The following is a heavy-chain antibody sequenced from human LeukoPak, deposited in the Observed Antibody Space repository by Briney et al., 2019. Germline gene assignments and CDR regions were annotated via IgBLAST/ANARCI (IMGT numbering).Heavy chain of an antibody. J-gene: IGHJ5*02. CDR1: GYTFTSNA. D-gene: IGHD4-23*01. CDR2: INPSGGST. V-gene: IGHV1-46*01. Sequence: GASVKVSCKASGYTFTSNALGWVRQAPGQGLEWMGIINPSGGSTSYAQKFQGRVTMTRDTSTSTVYMELSSLRSEDTAVYYCARADDYGGEWFDPWGQGTLVTVSS. CDR3: ARADDYGGEWFDP.